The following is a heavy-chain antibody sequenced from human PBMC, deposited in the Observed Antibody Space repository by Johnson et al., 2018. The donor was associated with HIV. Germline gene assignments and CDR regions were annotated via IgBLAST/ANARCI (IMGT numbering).Heavy chain of an antibody. J-gene: IGHJ3*02. D-gene: IGHD2-21*02. V-gene: IGHV3-13*01. CDR3: VRDDYAFHI. CDR1: GFTFSSYD. CDR2: IGTAGDT. Sequence: VQLVESGGGVVQPGGSLRLSCAASGFTFSSYDMHWVRQATGKGLEWVSAIGTAGDTYYPGSVKGRFTISRDNAKNTLYLEMKSLRVDDTAVYYCVRDDYAFHIWGQGTMVTVSS.